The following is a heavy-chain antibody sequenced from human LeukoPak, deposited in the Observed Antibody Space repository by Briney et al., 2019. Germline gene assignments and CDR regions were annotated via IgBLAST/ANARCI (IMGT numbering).Heavy chain of an antibody. V-gene: IGHV4-30-4*01. Sequence: PSQTLTLTCTVSGASMTSGDYYWSWIRQSPGKGLEWLGYIYHTGDTFYSPSVQSRIAFSVDTSKNHFSLKLSSVTAADTAVYYCARHFHSNGYPFDYWGQGTLVTVSS. J-gene: IGHJ4*02. D-gene: IGHD3-22*01. CDR3: ARHFHSNGYPFDY. CDR1: GASMTSGDYY. CDR2: IYHTGDT.